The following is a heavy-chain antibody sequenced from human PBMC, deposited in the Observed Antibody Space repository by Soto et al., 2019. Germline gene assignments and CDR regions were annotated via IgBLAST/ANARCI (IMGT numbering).Heavy chain of an antibody. Sequence: GGSLRLSCVASGFAFSSFGMHWVRQAPGKGPEWVAIIWYDGSDKYYGDSVKGRFTISRDNSKNTLFLQMNSLRAEDTAVYHCAFGNLSYYFDYWGQGTPVTVSS. J-gene: IGHJ4*02. V-gene: IGHV3-33*01. D-gene: IGHD3-16*01. CDR2: IWYDGSDK. CDR3: AFGNLSYYFDY. CDR1: GFAFSSFG.